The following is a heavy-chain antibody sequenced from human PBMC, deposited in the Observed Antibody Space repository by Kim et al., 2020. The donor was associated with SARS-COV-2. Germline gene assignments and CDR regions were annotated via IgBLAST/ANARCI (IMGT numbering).Heavy chain of an antibody. D-gene: IGHD2-21*01. Sequence: SVKNDVESMKGRFTISRDNAKNALYLQMNSLRVEDTAVYYCARGGYSNFDFWGQGTLVTVSS. CDR2: SVK. CDR3: ARGGYSNFDF. J-gene: IGHJ4*02. V-gene: IGHV3-7*01.